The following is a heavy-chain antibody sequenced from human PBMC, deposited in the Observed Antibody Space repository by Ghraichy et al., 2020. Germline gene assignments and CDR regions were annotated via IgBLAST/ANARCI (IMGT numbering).Heavy chain of an antibody. J-gene: IGHJ4*02. D-gene: IGHD3-3*01. CDR1: GFTFSSFG. CDR3: AKAHSADFWALES. V-gene: IGHV3-30*18. Sequence: GGSLRLSCAASGFTFSSFGIHWVRQAPGEGLEWVALISYDGSNTFSIDSVKGRLTLSRDNSRNTVSLRLDSLRADDTGIYYCAKAHSADFWALESWGQGTLVIVSS. CDR2: ISYDGSNT.